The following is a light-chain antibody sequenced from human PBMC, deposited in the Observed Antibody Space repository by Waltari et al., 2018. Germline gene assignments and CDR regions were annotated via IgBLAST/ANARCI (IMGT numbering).Light chain of an antibody. V-gene: IGKV1-17*01. CDR3: LQHNSYPWT. J-gene: IGKJ1*01. CDR2: DAS. CDR1: QGIRID. Sequence: DIQMTQSPSSLSASVGDRVTITCRASQGIRIDLGWYQQKPGKAPKRLIYDASKLQSGVPSRFSGSGSGTEFTLTISSLQPEDFATYYCLQHNSYPWTFGQGTKV.